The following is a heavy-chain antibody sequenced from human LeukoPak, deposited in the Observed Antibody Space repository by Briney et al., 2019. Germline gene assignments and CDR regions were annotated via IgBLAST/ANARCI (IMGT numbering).Heavy chain of an antibody. CDR1: GFTFSSYS. V-gene: IGHV3-48*04. Sequence: GGSLRLSCAASGFTFSSYSMNWVRQAPGKGLEWVSYISSSSSTIYYADSVKGRFTVSRDNAKNSLYLQMNSLRAEDTAVYYCARNYEYQLRRGVWFDPWGQGTLVTVSS. J-gene: IGHJ5*02. CDR3: ARNYEYQLRRGVWFDP. CDR2: ISSSSSTI. D-gene: IGHD2-2*01.